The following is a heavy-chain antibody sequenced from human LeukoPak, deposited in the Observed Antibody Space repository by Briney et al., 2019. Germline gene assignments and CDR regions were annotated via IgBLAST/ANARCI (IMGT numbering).Heavy chain of an antibody. CDR1: GFTFSSYA. V-gene: IGHV3-23*01. D-gene: IGHD6-13*01. CDR3: AKDEVAAAGTGY. CDR2: ISGSGTST. J-gene: IGHJ4*02. Sequence: GGSLRLSCAASGFTFSSYAMSWVRQAPGKGLECVSTISGSGTSTFYADSVKGRFTISRDNSKNTLYLQMNSLRAEDTAVYYCAKDEVAAAGTGYWGQGTLVTVSS.